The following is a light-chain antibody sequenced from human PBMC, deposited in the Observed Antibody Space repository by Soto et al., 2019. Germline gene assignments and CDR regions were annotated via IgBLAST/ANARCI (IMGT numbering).Light chain of an antibody. CDR1: QSISSW. Sequence: DIQMTQSPSTLSASVGDRVTITCRASQSISSWLAWYQQKPGKAPKLLIYDASSLESGVPSRFSGSGSGTEFTLTISSLQPDDFATYYCQQYNSYSEVTFXPGTKVDIK. CDR2: DAS. V-gene: IGKV1-5*01. J-gene: IGKJ3*01. CDR3: QQYNSYSEVT.